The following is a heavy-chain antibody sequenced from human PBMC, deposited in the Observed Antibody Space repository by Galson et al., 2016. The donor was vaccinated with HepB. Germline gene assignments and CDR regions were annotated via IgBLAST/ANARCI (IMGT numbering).Heavy chain of an antibody. D-gene: IGHD6-13*01. V-gene: IGHV3-7*04. J-gene: IGHJ3*02. CDR2: IRQDGSEK. CDR3: ARDVSPSYSSTWYDGMDI. CDR1: GFTFSTYW. Sequence: SLRLSCAASGFTFSTYWMTWVRQAPGNGLEWVANIRQDGSEKYYVDSVKGRFTISRDNAKNSLYLQMNSLRAEDTAVYYCARDVSPSYSSTWYDGMDIWGQGTMVTVSS.